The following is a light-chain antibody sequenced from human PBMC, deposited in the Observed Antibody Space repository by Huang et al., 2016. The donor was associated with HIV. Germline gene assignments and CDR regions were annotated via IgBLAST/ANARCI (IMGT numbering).Light chain of an antibody. J-gene: IGKJ3*01. V-gene: IGKV1-39*01. CDR2: GAS. CDR1: QSVTKY. Sequence: DIQMTQSPSSLSASVGDRVTITCRATQSVTKYLNWYQQKPGKAPKLLIYGASSLQTGGPARFSGSGSGTEFTLTISSLQPEDFATYYCQQSSSPPPTFGPGTKVDIK. CDR3: QQSSSPPPT.